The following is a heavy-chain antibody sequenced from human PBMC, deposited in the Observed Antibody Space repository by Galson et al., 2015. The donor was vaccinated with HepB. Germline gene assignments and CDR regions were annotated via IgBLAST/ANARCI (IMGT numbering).Heavy chain of an antibody. D-gene: IGHD3-22*01. J-gene: IGHJ6*02. V-gene: IGHV3-23*01. CDR3: AKPSPYYYDSSGYHYYYGVDV. Sequence: LEWVSGISGSATSTYYADSVKGRFIISRDNSKNTLYLQMNSLRAEDTAVYYCAKPSPYYYDSSGYHYYYGVDVWGQGTTVTVSS. CDR2: ISGSATST.